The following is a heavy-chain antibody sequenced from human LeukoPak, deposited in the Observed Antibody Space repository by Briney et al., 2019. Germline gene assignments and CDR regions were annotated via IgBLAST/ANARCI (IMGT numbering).Heavy chain of an antibody. V-gene: IGHV3-7*01. CDR1: GFTFSSYW. CDR3: ARGGNIVVVTAQGAFDI. J-gene: IGHJ3*02. D-gene: IGHD2-2*01. CDR2: IKQDGSEK. Sequence: GGSLRLSCAASGFTFSSYWMSWVRQATGKGREWVANIKQDGSEKYYMDSVKGRFTISRDNAKNSLYLQMNSLRAEDTAVYYCARGGNIVVVTAQGAFDIWGQGTMVTVSS.